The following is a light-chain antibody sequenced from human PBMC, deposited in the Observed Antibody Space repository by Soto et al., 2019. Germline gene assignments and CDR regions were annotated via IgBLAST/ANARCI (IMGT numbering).Light chain of an antibody. CDR3: QQYDYVIA. CDR1: QSVGSN. Sequence: TASAGGSNMLIYRARQSVGSNLAWYQQKPGQAPRLLIYGASTRATGSPARFSGSRSCTEFTLTLGRLEPEDCAGYFCQQYDYVIALGQGTRLEIK. J-gene: IGKJ5*01. V-gene: IGKV3-15*01. CDR2: GAS.